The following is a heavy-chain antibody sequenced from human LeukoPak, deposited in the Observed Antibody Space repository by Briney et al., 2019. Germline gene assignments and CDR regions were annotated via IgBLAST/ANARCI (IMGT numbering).Heavy chain of an antibody. D-gene: IGHD5-24*01. CDR3: ARAFSWLQLRRLHFDY. V-gene: IGHV1-8*01. Sequence: ASVKVSCKASGYTFTSYDINWVRQATGQGLEWMGWMNPNSGNTGYAQKFQGRVTMTRNTSISTAYMELSSLRSEDTAVYYCARAFSWLQLRRLHFDYWGQGTLVSVSS. CDR1: GYTFTSYD. J-gene: IGHJ4*02. CDR2: MNPNSGNT.